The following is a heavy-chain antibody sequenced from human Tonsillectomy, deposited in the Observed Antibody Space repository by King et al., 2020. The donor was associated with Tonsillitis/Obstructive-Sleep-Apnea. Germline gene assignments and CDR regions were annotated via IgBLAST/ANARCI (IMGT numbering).Heavy chain of an antibody. D-gene: IGHD3-22*01. V-gene: IGHV3-43*02. CDR2: ISGDGGST. CDR3: AKDSRYYDRSGYFTFQH. J-gene: IGHJ1*01. Sequence: VQQVESGGGVVQPGGSLRLSCAASGFTFDDYAMHWVRQAPGKGLEWVSLISGDGGSTYYADSVKGRFTISRDNSKNSLYLQMNSLRTEDTALYYCAKDSRYYDRSGYFTFQHWGQGTLVTVSS. CDR1: GFTFDDYA.